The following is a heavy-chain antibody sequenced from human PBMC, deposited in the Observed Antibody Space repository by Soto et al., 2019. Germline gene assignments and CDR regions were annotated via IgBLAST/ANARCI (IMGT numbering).Heavy chain of an antibody. V-gene: IGHV1-18*04. J-gene: IGHJ6*02. CDR3: ARDYACSGGSCYLIYYYYYGMDV. Sequence: ASVKGSCKASGSTFTSDGLSWVRQAPGQGRELMGWISAYNGNTNYAQKLQGRVTMTTDTSTSTAYMELRSLRSDDTAVYYCARDYACSGGSCYLIYYYYYGMDVWGQGTTVTVYS. D-gene: IGHD2-15*01. CDR2: ISAYNGNT. CDR1: GSTFTSDG.